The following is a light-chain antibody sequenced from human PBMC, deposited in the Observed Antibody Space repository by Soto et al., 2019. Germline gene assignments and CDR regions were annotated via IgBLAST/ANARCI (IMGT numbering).Light chain of an antibody. CDR2: AAS. CDR3: QKYDRDPAA. V-gene: IGKV1-27*01. CDR1: QDIKKF. J-gene: IGKJ1*01. Sequence: DIQVTQSPSSLSASPGDRITITCRASQDIKKFLAWYQQKPGKVPHLLIYAASTLRPGVPSRFSGNASGTDFTLTIASLQPEDVATYYCQKYDRDPAAFGQGTKVDVK.